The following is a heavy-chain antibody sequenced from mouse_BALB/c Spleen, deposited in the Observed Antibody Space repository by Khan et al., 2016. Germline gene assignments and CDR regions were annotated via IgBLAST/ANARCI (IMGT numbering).Heavy chain of an antibody. Sequence: QVRLQQPGAELARPRASVEMSCKASGHTFTSYTMHWVKQRPAQALEWIGYINPSSGHTNYTQQFKDKATLTADKSSSPAYMQLISLPSEDSAVDNCARGAYGAWFAYWGQATLVTVSA. V-gene: IGHV1-4*01. J-gene: IGHJ3*01. CDR3: ARGAYGAWFAY. D-gene: IGHD1-1*01. CDR1: GHTFTSYT. CDR2: INPSSGHT.